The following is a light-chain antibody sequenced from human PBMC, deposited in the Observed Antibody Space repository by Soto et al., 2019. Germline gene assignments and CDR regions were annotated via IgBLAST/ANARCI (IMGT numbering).Light chain of an antibody. V-gene: IGKV3-11*01. CDR2: DSV. J-gene: IGKJ4*01. CDR1: QTISSS. CDR3: QQRATWPVT. Sequence: EILLTQSPATLSLSPGVRATLSCRASQTISSSLGWYQQTPGQSPRLILFDSVNRAAGVPARFSGTGSGTDFTLTISSLEPEDFAVYYCQQRATWPVTFGGGTSVDIK.